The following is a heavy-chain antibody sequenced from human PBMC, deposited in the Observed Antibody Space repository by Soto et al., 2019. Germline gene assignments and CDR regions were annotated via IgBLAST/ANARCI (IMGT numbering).Heavy chain of an antibody. CDR3: AKILAAAAMGYYYYGMDV. J-gene: IGHJ6*02. D-gene: IGHD6-13*01. Sequence: PGGSLRLSCAASGFTFSSYAMSWVRQAPGKGLEWVSAISGSGGSTYYADSVKGRFTISRDNSKNTPYLQMNSLRAEDTAVYYCAKILAAAAMGYYYYGMDVWGQGTTVTVSS. CDR2: ISGSGGST. V-gene: IGHV3-23*01. CDR1: GFTFSSYA.